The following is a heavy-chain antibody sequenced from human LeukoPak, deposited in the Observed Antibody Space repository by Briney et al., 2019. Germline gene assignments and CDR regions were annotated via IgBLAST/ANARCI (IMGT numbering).Heavy chain of an antibody. D-gene: IGHD6-19*01. Sequence: PGGSLRLSCAASGFIFSNYAMSWVRQAPGEGVEWVSGINNSGDRRFYADSVKGRFTIYRDNSKNTLYLQMNSLRAEDTAVYYCARGWYNFDYWGQGTRVTVSS. CDR3: ARGWYNFDY. CDR2: INNSGDRR. V-gene: IGHV3-23*01. J-gene: IGHJ4*02. CDR1: GFIFSNYA.